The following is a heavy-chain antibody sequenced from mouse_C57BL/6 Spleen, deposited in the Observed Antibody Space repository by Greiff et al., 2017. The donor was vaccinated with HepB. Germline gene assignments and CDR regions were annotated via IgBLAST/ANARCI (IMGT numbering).Heavy chain of an antibody. Sequence: EVKLVESGGGLVKPGGSLKLSCAASGFTFSDYGMHWVRQAPEKGLEWVAYISSGSSTIYYADTVKGRFTISRDNAKNTLFLQMTSLRSEDTAMYYCARHYYGSSYGYFDVWGTGTTGTVSS. D-gene: IGHD1-1*01. J-gene: IGHJ1*03. V-gene: IGHV5-17*01. CDR1: GFTFSDYG. CDR2: ISSGSSTI. CDR3: ARHYYGSSYGYFDV.